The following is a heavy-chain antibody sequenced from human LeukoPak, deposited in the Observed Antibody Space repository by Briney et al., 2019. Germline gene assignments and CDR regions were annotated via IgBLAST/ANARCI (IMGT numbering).Heavy chain of an antibody. CDR3: ARVYSSSWYAAFDI. V-gene: IGHV4-61*02. D-gene: IGHD6-13*01. Sequence: SETLSLTCTVSGGSISSGSYYWSWIRQPAGKGLEWIGRIYTSGSTNYNPSLKSRVTMSVDTSKNQFSLKLSSVTAADTAVYYCARVYSSSWYAAFDIWGQGTMVTVSS. CDR2: IYTSGST. J-gene: IGHJ3*02. CDR1: GGSISSGSYY.